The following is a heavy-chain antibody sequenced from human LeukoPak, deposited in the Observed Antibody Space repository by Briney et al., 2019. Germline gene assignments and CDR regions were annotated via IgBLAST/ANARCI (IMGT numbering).Heavy chain of an antibody. CDR3: ARGSSNWSTRFHS. V-gene: IGHV1-2*02. CDR2: INPDSGDS. J-gene: IGHJ4*02. D-gene: IGHD6-13*01. CDR1: GYTFTNFY. Sequence: GASVKVSCKASGYTFTNFYTHWVRQAPGQGLEWMGWINPDSGDSNYTQHFQGRVTMTRDTSISTAYMELSRLRSDDTAVYYCARGSSNWSTRFHSWGQGTPVTVSS.